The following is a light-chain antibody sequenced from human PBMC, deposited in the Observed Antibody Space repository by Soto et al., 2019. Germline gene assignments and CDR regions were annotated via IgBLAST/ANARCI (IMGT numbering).Light chain of an antibody. Sequence: QSVLTQPPSVSAAPGQKVTISCSGTSSNIGNNDVSWYQQIPGTAPKLLIYDNNKRPSGIPDRFSGSKSGTSATLGITGLQTGDEADYYCGAWDTSLSTAIFGGGTKLTVL. CDR3: GAWDTSLSTAI. CDR1: SSNIGNND. CDR2: DNN. J-gene: IGLJ2*01. V-gene: IGLV1-51*01.